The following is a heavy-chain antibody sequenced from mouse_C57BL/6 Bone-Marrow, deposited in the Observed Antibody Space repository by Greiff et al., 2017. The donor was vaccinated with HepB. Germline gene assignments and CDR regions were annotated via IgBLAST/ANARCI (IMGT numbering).Heavy chain of an antibody. J-gene: IGHJ2*01. CDR1: GFTFSDYY. D-gene: IGHD2-3*01. Sequence: EVKVVESEGGLVQPGSSMKLSCTASGFTFSDYYMAWVRQVPEKGLEWVANINYDGSSTYYLDSLKSRFIISRDNAKNILYLQMSSLKSEDTATYYCARGNDGYPDYWGQGTTLTVSS. CDR3: ARGNDGYPDY. CDR2: INYDGSST. V-gene: IGHV5-16*01.